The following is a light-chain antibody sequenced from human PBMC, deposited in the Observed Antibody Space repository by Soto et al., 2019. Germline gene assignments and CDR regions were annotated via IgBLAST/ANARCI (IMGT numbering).Light chain of an antibody. CDR2: EVN. CDR3: ASFTTTSTRV. Sequence: QSVLTQPASVSGSPGQSITVSCTGTSSDIGSYNYVSWYQQHPGKAPKLIIYEVNNRPSGVSNRFSGSKSGNTASLTVSGLQAEDEADYYCASFTTTSTRVFGTGTTVTVL. J-gene: IGLJ1*01. CDR1: SSDIGSYNY. V-gene: IGLV2-14*01.